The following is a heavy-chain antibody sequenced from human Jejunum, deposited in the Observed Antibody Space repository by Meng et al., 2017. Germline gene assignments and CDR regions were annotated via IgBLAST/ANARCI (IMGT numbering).Heavy chain of an antibody. CDR3: ACDQTAPYTGFNY. D-gene: IGHD3-16*01. CDR2: ITPKSGGA. Sequence: QVQLVQSGAEVKKSGASVKVSCKASGYNFADYQVYWVRQAPGQGLEWMGRITPKSGGALYTHRFQGRVAMTRDTSINTAYMELSSLTSDDTAVYYCACDQTAPYTGFNYWGQGTLVTVSS. J-gene: IGHJ4*02. V-gene: IGHV1-2*06. CDR1: GYNFADYQ.